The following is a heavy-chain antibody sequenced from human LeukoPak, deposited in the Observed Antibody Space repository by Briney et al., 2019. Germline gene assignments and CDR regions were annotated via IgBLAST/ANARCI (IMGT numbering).Heavy chain of an antibody. D-gene: IGHD3-9*01. J-gene: IGHJ5*02. Sequence: GGSLRLSCAASGFTFSSYAMHWVRQAPGKGLEWVAVISYDKSNKYYADSVKGRFTISRDNSKNTLYLQMNSLRPEDTAVYYCAGDHDILTGNNWFDPWGQGTLVTVSS. CDR2: ISYDKSNK. CDR3: AGDHDILTGNNWFDP. CDR1: GFTFSSYA. V-gene: IGHV3-30*04.